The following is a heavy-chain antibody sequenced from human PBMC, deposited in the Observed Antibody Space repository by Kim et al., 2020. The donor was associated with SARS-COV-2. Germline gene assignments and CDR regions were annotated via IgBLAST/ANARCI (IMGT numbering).Heavy chain of an antibody. D-gene: IGHD3-3*01. CDR2: ISAYNGNT. Sequence: ASVKVSCKASGYTFTSYGISWVRQAPGQGLEWMGWISAYNGNTNYAQKLQGRVTMTTDTSTSTAYMELRSLRSDDTAVYYCARVNFFGYGAPRFDYWGQGTLVTVSS. J-gene: IGHJ4*02. V-gene: IGHV1-18*04. CDR3: ARVNFFGYGAPRFDY. CDR1: GYTFTSYG.